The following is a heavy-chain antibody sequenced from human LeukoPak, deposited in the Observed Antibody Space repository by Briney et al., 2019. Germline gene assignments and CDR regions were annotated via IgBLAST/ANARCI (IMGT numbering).Heavy chain of an antibody. Sequence: PSETLSLTCTVSGGSINSYYWSWIRQPPGKGLEWIGYIYYSGSTNNNPSLKSRVTISVDTSKNQFSLKLSSVTAADTAVYYCASTRSQWLAQFDYWGQGTLVTVSS. D-gene: IGHD6-19*01. CDR1: GGSINSYY. V-gene: IGHV4-59*08. CDR2: IYYSGST. CDR3: ASTRSQWLAQFDY. J-gene: IGHJ4*02.